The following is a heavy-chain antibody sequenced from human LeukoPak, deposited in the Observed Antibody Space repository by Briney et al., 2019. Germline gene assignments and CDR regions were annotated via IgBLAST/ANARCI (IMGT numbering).Heavy chain of an antibody. CDR3: ASANFLYCSSTTCLFDY. D-gene: IGHD2-2*01. CDR1: GYTFTDYY. Sequence: ASVRVSCKASGYTFTDYYMHWVRQAPGQGFEWMGWINPNGGDTNYAQKFQGRVTMTRDTSISTAHMEVSRLRSDDTAVYYCASANFLYCSSTTCLFDYWGHGTPVTASS. J-gene: IGHJ4*01. V-gene: IGHV1-2*02. CDR2: INPNGGDT.